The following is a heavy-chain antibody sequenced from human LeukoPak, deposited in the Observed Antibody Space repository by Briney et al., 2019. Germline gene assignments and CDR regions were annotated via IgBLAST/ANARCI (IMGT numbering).Heavy chain of an antibody. V-gene: IGHV3-30*18. CDR2: ISYDGSNK. Sequence: GGSLRLSCAASGFTFSSYGMHWVRQAPGKGLEWVAVISYDGSNKYYADSVKGRFTISRDNSKNTLYLQMNSLRAEDTAVYYCAKDQGAYYDFWSGYYRPYYFDYWGQGTLVTVSS. J-gene: IGHJ4*02. D-gene: IGHD3-3*01. CDR1: GFTFSSYG. CDR3: AKDQGAYYDFWSGYYRPYYFDY.